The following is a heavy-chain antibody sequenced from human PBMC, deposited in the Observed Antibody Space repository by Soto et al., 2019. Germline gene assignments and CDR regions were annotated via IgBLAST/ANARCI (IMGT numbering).Heavy chain of an antibody. J-gene: IGHJ3*02. Sequence: GSLRLSCVAAGLSFSPYAMSWVRQAPGKGLEWVSAISAGGGSTYYADSVKGRFTISRDNSINTLYLQMNSLRTEDTAVYYCAHPRGYGVFDAYDRWGQGAMVTVSS. D-gene: IGHD4-17*01. CDR1: GLSFSPYA. CDR3: AHPRGYGVFDAYDR. V-gene: IGHV3-23*01. CDR2: ISAGGGST.